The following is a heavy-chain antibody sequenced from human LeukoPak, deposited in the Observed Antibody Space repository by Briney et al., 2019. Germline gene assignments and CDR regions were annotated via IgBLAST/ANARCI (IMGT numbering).Heavy chain of an antibody. J-gene: IGHJ5*02. V-gene: IGHV4-4*07. Sequence: SETLSLTCTVSGGSISSYYWSWIRQPAGKGLEWIGRIYSSGSTDYNPSLKSRVTMSVDTSKNKFSLKLSSVTAADTAVYCCARDSGTTGEVKFDPWGQGTLATVSS. CDR3: ARDSGTTGEVKFDP. CDR1: GGSISSYY. CDR2: IYSSGST. D-gene: IGHD3-10*01.